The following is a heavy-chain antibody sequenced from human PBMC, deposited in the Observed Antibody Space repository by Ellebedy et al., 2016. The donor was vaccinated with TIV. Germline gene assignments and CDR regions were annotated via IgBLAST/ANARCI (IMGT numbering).Heavy chain of an antibody. D-gene: IGHD1-26*01. J-gene: IGHJ1*01. CDR3: ARSGSYKGYFQD. CDR1: GFTFRNYD. V-gene: IGHV3-13*01. CDR2: FGTAGDS. Sequence: GESLKISCAGSGFTFRNYDMHWVRQATGKGLEWVSGFGTAGDSYYPASVKGRFTISREDAKSYLYLQMNSLRAGDTAVYYCARSGSYKGYFQDWGQGTLVTVS.